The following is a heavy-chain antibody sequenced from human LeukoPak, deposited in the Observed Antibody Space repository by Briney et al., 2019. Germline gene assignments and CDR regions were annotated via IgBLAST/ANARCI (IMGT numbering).Heavy chain of an antibody. D-gene: IGHD3-3*01. Sequence: NTSETLSLTCTVSGGSISSYYWSWIRQPPGKGLEWIGYIYYSGSTNYNPSLKSRVTISVDTSKNQFSLKLSSVTAADTAVYYCARGGSDFWSGYPWDYYYYMDVWGKGTTVTVSS. CDR1: GGSISSYY. CDR2: IYYSGST. CDR3: ARGGSDFWSGYPWDYYYYMDV. J-gene: IGHJ6*03. V-gene: IGHV4-59*01.